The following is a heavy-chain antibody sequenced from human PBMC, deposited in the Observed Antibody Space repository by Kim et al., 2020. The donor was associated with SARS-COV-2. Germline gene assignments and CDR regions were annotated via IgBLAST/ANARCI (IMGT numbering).Heavy chain of an antibody. CDR3: ATVTAMSPR. V-gene: IGHV3-30*04. CDR2: ISYDGSNK. Sequence: GGSLRLSCAASGFTFSSYAMHWVRQAPGKGLEWVAVISYDGSNKYYADSVKGRFTISRDNSKNTLYLQMNSLRAEDTAVYYCATVTAMSPRWGQGTLVTVSS. CDR1: GFTFSSYA. J-gene: IGHJ4*02. D-gene: IGHD2-21*02.